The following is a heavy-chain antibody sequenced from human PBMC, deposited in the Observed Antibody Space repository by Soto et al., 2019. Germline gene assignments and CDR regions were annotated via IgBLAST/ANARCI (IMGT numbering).Heavy chain of an antibody. D-gene: IGHD2-8*01. CDR1: GYTFTSYG. V-gene: IGHV1-18*04. CDR2: ISAYNGNT. J-gene: IGHJ4*02. CDR3: ARVNIVLMVYEYFDY. Sequence: ASVKFSCKASGYTFTSYGISWVRQAPGQGLECMGWISAYNGNTNYAQKLQGRVTMTTXTXXSXXXMXLXXLRSDDTAVYYCARVNIVLMVYEYFDYWGQGTLVTVSS.